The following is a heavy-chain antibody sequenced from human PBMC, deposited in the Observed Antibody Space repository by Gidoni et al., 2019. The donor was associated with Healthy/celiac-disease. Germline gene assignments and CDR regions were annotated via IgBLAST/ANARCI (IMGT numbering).Heavy chain of an antibody. CDR3: ARGRNYGDLNGY. CDR1: GFTFSSYS. Sequence: EVQLVESGGGLVKPGGSLRLSCAASGFTFSSYSMNWVRQAPGKGLEWVSSISSGSSYIFYADSVKGRFTISRDNAKNSLYLQMNSLRAEDTAVYYCARGRNYGDLNGYWGQGTLVTVSS. J-gene: IGHJ4*02. CDR2: ISSGSSYI. D-gene: IGHD4-17*01. V-gene: IGHV3-21*01.